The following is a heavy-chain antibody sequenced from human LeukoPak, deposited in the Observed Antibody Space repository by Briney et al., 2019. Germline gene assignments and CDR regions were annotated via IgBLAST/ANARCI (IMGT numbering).Heavy chain of an antibody. D-gene: IGHD5-24*01. CDR2: IWYDGSHR. Sequence: GRSLRLSCVASGFTFSSHGMHWVRQAPGKGLEWVAVIWYDGSHRYYPDSVKGRFTISRDNSKNTLFLQMDSLRVDDTAVYYCVRDNAADGALDYWGQGSLVTVSS. CDR1: GFTFSSHG. J-gene: IGHJ4*02. CDR3: VRDNAADGALDY. V-gene: IGHV3-33*01.